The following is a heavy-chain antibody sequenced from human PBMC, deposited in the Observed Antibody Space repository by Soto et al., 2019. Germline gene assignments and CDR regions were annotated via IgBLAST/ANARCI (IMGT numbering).Heavy chain of an antibody. J-gene: IGHJ4*02. V-gene: IGHV3-30-3*01. CDR1: GFTFSSYA. CDR2: ISYDGSNK. D-gene: IGHD1-26*01. Sequence: GGSLRLSCAASGFTFSSYAMHWVRQAPGKGLEWVAVISYDGSNKYYADSVKGRFTISRDNSKNTLYLQMNSLRAEDTAVYYCARVQDGSYFISPNFDYWGQGTLVTVSS. CDR3: ARVQDGSYFISPNFDY.